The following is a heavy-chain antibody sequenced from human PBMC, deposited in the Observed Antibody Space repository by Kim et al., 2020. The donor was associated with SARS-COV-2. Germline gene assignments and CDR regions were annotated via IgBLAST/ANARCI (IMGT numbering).Heavy chain of an antibody. V-gene: IGHV2-70*01. CDR2: IDWDDDK. Sequence: SGPTLVKPTQTLTLTCTFSGFSLSTSGMCVSWIRQPPGKALEWLALIDWDDDKYYSTSLKTRLTISKDTSKNQVVLTMTNMDPVDTATYYCARIVYPHYYGSGCYYNQGNSGMDVWGQGTTVTVSS. D-gene: IGHD3-10*01. J-gene: IGHJ6*02. CDR1: GFSLSTSGMC. CDR3: ARIVYPHYYGSGCYYNQGNSGMDV.